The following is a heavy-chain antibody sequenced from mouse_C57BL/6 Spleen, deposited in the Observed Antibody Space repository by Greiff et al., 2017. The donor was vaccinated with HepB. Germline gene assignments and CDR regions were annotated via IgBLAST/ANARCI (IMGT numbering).Heavy chain of an antibody. CDR1: GITFSRYG. J-gene: IGHJ2*01. Sequence: VHVKQSGGDFVKPGGSLKLSCAASGITFSRYGMSWVRQTPDKRLEWVATISSGGSYTYYPDSVKGRFTISRDNAKNTLYLQMSSLKSEDTAMYYCARHGYLGYWCQGTTPTVSS. CDR3: ARHGYLGY. CDR2: ISSGGSYT. V-gene: IGHV5-6*01.